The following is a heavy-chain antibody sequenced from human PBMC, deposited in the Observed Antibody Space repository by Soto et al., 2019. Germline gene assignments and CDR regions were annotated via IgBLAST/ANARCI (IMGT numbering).Heavy chain of an antibody. V-gene: IGHV4-34*01. CDR3: ARVERGTATTVVDAFDI. Sequence: QVQLQQWGAGLLKPSETLSLTCAVYGGFVSSGSYYWSWIRQPPGKGLEWIGEMSHSGGTHFNPSLKSRVTISVDTSKNKFSLKMPSVTAADTALYYCARVERGTATTVVDAFDIWGPGTMVTVSS. D-gene: IGHD1-1*01. CDR2: MSHSGGT. CDR1: GGFVSSGSYY. J-gene: IGHJ3*02.